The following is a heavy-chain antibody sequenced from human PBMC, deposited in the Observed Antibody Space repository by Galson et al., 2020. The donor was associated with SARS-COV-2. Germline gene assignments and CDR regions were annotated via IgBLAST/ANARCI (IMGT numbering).Heavy chain of an antibody. J-gene: IGHJ6*02. V-gene: IGHV3-64*01. CDR1: GFTFSSYA. CDR3: ARSEEEVSITMVRGVLDYYYYYYGMDV. D-gene: IGHD3-10*01. CDR2: ISSNGGST. Sequence: GEPLKISCAASGFTFSSYAMHWVRQAPGKGLEYVSAISSNGGSTYYANSVKGRFTISRDNSKNTLYLQMGSLRAEDMAVYYCARSEEEVSITMVRGVLDYYYYYYGMDVWGQGTTVTVSS.